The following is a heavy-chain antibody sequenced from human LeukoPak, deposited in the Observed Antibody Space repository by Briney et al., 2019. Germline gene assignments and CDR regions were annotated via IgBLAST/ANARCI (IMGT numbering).Heavy chain of an antibody. J-gene: IGHJ4*02. CDR3: ATGGSGSYYTY. V-gene: IGHV3-23*01. CDR2: IMDLGRST. CDR1: GFTFSSYA. D-gene: IGHD1-26*01. Sequence: GGALTLSCAASGFTFSSYALSWVRQARGKELEWVSAIMDLGRSTHYEGLVKGRFPNSRDNSNNNLYLPMSSLRAEDSAVYYCATGGSGSYYTYWGQGTLVTVSS.